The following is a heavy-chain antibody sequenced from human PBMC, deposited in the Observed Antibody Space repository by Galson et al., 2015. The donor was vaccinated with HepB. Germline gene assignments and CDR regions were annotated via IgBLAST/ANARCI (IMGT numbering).Heavy chain of an antibody. CDR1: GFTFGDHY. Sequence: SLRLSCAASGFTFGDHYMDWVRQAPGEGLEWVARTRDKANSYTTEYAASVKGRFTISRGASENSLYLQMNSLTTEDPAVYYCARVGEKKGNSQAHYIFDRWGQGTLVTVSS. CDR2: TRDKANSYTT. CDR3: ARVGEKKGNSQAHYIFDR. J-gene: IGHJ4*02. V-gene: IGHV3-72*01. D-gene: IGHD5-12*01.